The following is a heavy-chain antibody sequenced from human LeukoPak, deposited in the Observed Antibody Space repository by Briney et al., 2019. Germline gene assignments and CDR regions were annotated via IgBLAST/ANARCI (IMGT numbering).Heavy chain of an antibody. V-gene: IGHV1-18*01. J-gene: IGHJ5*02. D-gene: IGHD3-3*01. CDR2: ISAYNGNT. CDR1: GYTFTSYG. CDR3: ARLEYDFWSGYPKDWFDP. Sequence: ASVKVSCKASGYTFTSYGISWVRQAPGQGLEWMGWISAYNGNTNYAQKLQGRVTMTTDASTSTAYMELRSLRSDDTAVYYCARLEYDFWSGYPKDWFDPWGQGTLVTVSS.